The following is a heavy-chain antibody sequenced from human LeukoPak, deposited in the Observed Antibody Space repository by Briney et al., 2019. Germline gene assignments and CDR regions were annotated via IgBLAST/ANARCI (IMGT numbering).Heavy chain of an antibody. Sequence: GGSLRLSCAASGFTFSSYGMHWVRQAPGKGLEWVAFIRYDGSNKYYADSVKGRFTISRDNFKNTLYLQMNSLRAEDTAVYYCAKDGQWELLGWYFDLWGRGTLVTVSS. J-gene: IGHJ2*01. V-gene: IGHV3-30*02. CDR1: GFTFSSYG. CDR2: IRYDGSNK. CDR3: AKDGQWELLGWYFDL. D-gene: IGHD1-26*01.